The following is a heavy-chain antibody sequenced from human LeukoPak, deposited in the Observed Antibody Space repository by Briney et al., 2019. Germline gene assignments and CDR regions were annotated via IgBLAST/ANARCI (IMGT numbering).Heavy chain of an antibody. Sequence: PGGSLRLSCAASGFTFSSYAMSWVRQAPGKGLEWVSAISGSGGSTNYADSVKGRFTISRDNAKNSLYLQMNSLRAEDTAVYYCARAGLNYGMDVWGQGTTVTVSS. CDR3: ARAGLNYGMDV. J-gene: IGHJ6*02. CDR1: GFTFSSYA. V-gene: IGHV3-23*01. CDR2: ISGSGGST.